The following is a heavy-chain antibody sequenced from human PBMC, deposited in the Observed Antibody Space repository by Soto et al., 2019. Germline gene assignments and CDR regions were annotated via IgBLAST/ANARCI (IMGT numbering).Heavy chain of an antibody. V-gene: IGHV3-23*01. CDR1: GFPFSSYA. D-gene: IGHD3-3*01. CDR2: ISGSGGST. Sequence: PGGSLRLSCAASGFPFSSYAMSWVRQAPGNGLEWVSAISGSGGSTYYADSVKGRFTISRDNSKNTLYLQMNSLRAEDTAVYYCAKESRYDFWSGYYKSEFDYWGQGTLVTVSS. CDR3: AKESRYDFWSGYYKSEFDY. J-gene: IGHJ4*02.